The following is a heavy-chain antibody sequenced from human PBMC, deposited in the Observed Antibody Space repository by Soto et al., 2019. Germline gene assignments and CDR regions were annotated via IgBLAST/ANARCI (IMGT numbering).Heavy chain of an antibody. Sequence: PGGSLILSCAASGFTFSTYSMNWVRQAPGKGLEWVSSISSSSSYIYYADSVKGRFTISRDNAKNSLYLQMNSLRAEDTAVYYCARYDSSGYYWPYYYYGMDVWGQGTTVTVSS. J-gene: IGHJ6*02. CDR1: GFTFSTYS. V-gene: IGHV3-21*01. D-gene: IGHD3-22*01. CDR2: ISSSSSYI. CDR3: ARYDSSGYYWPYYYYGMDV.